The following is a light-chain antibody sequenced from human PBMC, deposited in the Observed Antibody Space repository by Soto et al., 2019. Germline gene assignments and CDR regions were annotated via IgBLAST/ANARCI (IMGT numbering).Light chain of an antibody. V-gene: IGKV3-20*01. Sequence: EIVLTQSPGTLSFSPGERATLSCRASQSVSSSYLAWYQQKPGQGPRLLIYGASTRATGIPDRFSGSGSGTDFTLTISRLEPEDFAVYFCQQYNTSPYTFGQGTKLEIK. J-gene: IGKJ2*01. CDR1: QSVSSSY. CDR2: GAS. CDR3: QQYNTSPYT.